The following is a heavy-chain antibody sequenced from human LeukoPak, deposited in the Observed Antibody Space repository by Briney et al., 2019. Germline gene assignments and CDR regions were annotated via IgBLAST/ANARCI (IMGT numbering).Heavy chain of an antibody. CDR2: ISSSSSTI. J-gene: IGHJ2*01. Sequence: GGSLRLSCAASGFTFNSYSMNWVRQAPGKGLAWVSYISSSSSTIYYADSVKGRFTISRDNAKNSLYLQMNSLRAEDTAVYYCARRGGGRTTVTTEYFDLWGRGTLVTVSS. D-gene: IGHD4-17*01. CDR3: ARRGGGRTTVTTEYFDL. CDR1: GFTFNSYS. V-gene: IGHV3-48*01.